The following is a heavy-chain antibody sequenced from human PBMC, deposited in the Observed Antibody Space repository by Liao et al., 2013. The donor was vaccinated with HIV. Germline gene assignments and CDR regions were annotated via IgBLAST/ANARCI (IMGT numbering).Heavy chain of an antibody. CDR2: INHSGTV. J-gene: IGHJ4*02. V-gene: IGHV4-34*01. CDR1: DLSISENH. CDR3: ARHRVRGVTHSDFDH. D-gene: IGHD3-10*01. Sequence: QVQLQQWGTGLLKPSETLSLTCAVYDLSISENHWSWIRQPPGKGLEWIGEINHSGTVNYNPSLKSRITMSLDTSKSQFSLRLTSVTAADTALYYCARHRVRGVTHSDFDHWGRGTLVSVSS.